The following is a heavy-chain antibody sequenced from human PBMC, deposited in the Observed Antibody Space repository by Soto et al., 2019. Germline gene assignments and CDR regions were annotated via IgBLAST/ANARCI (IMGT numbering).Heavy chain of an antibody. V-gene: IGHV4-30-4*01. D-gene: IGHD5-18*01. J-gene: IGHJ4*02. CDR2: IYYSGST. Sequence: PSETLSLTCTVSGGSISSGDYYWSWIRQPPGKGLEWIGYIYYSGSTYYNPSLKSRVTISVDTSKNQFSLKLSSVTAEDTAVYYCATGGDTAKDGYWGQGTLVTVSS. CDR1: GGSISSGDYY. CDR3: ATGGDTAKDGY.